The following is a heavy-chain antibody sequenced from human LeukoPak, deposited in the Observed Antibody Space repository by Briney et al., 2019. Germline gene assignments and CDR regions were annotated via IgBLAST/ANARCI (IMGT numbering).Heavy chain of an antibody. D-gene: IGHD3-22*01. CDR1: GGSISSYY. J-gene: IGHJ4*02. V-gene: IGHV4-59*01. Sequence: PSETLSLTCTVSGGSISSYYWSWIRQPPGKGLEWIGYIYSSGSTNYNPSLKSRVTISVDTSKKQFSLKLSSVTAADTAVYLCASTPLYYYDSSGYYGHWGQGTLVTVSS. CDR3: ASTPLYYYDSSGYYGH. CDR2: IYSSGST.